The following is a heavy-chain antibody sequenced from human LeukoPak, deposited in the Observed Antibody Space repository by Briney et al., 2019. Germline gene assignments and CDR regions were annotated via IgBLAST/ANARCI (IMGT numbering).Heavy chain of an antibody. J-gene: IGHJ4*02. V-gene: IGHV4-39*01. CDR3: ARRPSRREYYASRKGDDY. CDR1: GGSISSSSYY. D-gene: IGHD3-22*01. CDR2: IYYSGST. Sequence: SETLSLTCTVSGGSISSSSYYWGWIRQPPGKGLEWIGSIYYSGSTYYNPSLKSRVTISVDTSKNQFSLKLSSVTAADTAVYYCARRPSRREYYASRKGDDYWGQGTLVTVSS.